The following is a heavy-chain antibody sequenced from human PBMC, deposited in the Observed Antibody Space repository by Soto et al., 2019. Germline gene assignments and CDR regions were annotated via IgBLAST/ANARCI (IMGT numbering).Heavy chain of an antibody. J-gene: IGHJ6*02. CDR1: GYSFTTYW. CDR3: ARAFRPGGDFYYNYGFDV. V-gene: IGHV5-51*01. Sequence: GESLKISCKRSGYSFTTYWIGWVRQMPGKGLEWMGIIYHGDSDTRYSPSFQGQVTISADKSITTAYLQWSSLEASDTAMYYCARAFRPGGDFYYNYGFDVWGQGTTVTVSS. D-gene: IGHD2-8*02. CDR2: IYHGDSDT.